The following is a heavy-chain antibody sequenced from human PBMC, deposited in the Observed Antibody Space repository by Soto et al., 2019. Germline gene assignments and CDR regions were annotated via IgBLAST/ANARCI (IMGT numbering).Heavy chain of an antibody. V-gene: IGHV1-18*04. Sequence: QVQLVQSGAEVKKPGASVKVSCKASGYTFTSYGISWVRQAPGQGLEWMGWISAYNGNTNYAQKLQGRVTMTTDTSTSTAYMELRSLKSDDTAVYYCARVGDYGDDVSRGRVDVWGQGTTVTVSS. J-gene: IGHJ6*02. CDR2: ISAYNGNT. CDR3: ARVGDYGDDVSRGRVDV. D-gene: IGHD4-17*01. CDR1: GYTFTSYG.